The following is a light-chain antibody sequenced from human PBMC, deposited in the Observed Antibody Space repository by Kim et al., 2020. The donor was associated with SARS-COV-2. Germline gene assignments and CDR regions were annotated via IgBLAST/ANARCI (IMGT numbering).Light chain of an antibody. V-gene: IGLV1-51*01. J-gene: IGLJ1*01. CDR2: DDY. Sequence: QSVLTQPPSVSAAPGQKVTISCSGTSSNIEHNYVSWYQHVPGTAPKLLIYDDYKRPSGIPDRFSAYKSGTSATLGITGLQTGDEADYYCAAWDSSLPAGLFGTGTKVTVL. CDR3: AAWDSSLPAGL. CDR1: SSNIEHNY.